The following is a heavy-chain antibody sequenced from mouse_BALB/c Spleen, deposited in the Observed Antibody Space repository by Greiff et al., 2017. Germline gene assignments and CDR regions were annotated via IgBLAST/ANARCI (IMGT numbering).Heavy chain of an antibody. J-gene: IGHJ2*01. V-gene: IGHV3-8*02. Sequence: EVQLQESGPSLVKPSQTLSLTCSVTGDSITSGYWNWIRKFPGNKLEYMGYISYSGSTYYNPSLKSRISITRDTSKNQYYLQLNSVTTEDTATYYCARWDSSGYYFDYWGQGTTLTVSS. CDR2: ISYSGST. D-gene: IGHD3-2*01. CDR1: GDSITSGY. CDR3: ARWDSSGYYFDY.